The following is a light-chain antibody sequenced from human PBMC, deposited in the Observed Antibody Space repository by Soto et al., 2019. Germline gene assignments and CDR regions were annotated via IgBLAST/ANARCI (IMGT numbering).Light chain of an antibody. CDR2: EVS. J-gene: IGLJ2*01. V-gene: IGLV2-14*01. CDR1: SSDFGSYNY. Sequence: QSALTQPPSVSGSPGQSVTISCTGTSSDFGSYNYVSWYQQHPGKAPKLMIYEVSNRPSGVSNRFSGSKSGNTASLTISGLQAEDEADYYCSSYTSSSTVVFGGGTKLTVL. CDR3: SSYTSSSTVV.